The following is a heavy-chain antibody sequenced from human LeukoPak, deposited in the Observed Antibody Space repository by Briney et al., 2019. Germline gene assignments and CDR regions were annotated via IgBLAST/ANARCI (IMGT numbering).Heavy chain of an antibody. J-gene: IGHJ4*02. CDR2: IYSGGST. Sequence: PGGSLRLSCAASGFTVSSNYMSWVRQAPGKGLEWVSVIYSGGSTYYADSVKGRFTISRDNSKNTLYLQMNSLRAEDTAVYYCAREIAVAGNYYSDYWGQGTLVTVSS. CDR3: AREIAVAGNYYSDY. V-gene: IGHV3-53*01. D-gene: IGHD6-19*01. CDR1: GFTVSSNY.